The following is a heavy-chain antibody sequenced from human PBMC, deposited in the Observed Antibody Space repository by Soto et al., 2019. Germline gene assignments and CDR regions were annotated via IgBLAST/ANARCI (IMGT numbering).Heavy chain of an antibody. Sequence: EVQLVESGGGLVKPGGSLRLSCAASGFTFSNAWMNWVRQAPGKGLEWVGRIKSKTDGGTTDYAAPVKGRFTISRDDSKKTLYLQMNSLKTEDTAVYYCTTAPFMITFGGVIDDFDYWGQGTLVTVSS. CDR1: GFTFSNAW. CDR3: TTAPFMITFGGVIDDFDY. J-gene: IGHJ4*02. D-gene: IGHD3-16*02. V-gene: IGHV3-15*07. CDR2: IKSKTDGGTT.